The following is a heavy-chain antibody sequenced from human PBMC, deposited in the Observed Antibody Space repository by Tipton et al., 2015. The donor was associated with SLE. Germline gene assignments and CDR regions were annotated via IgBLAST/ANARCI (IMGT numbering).Heavy chain of an antibody. J-gene: IGHJ4*02. Sequence: TLSLTCTVSGGSISSGVYYWSWIRQSPGKGLEWIGYISYSGSTNYNSSLKSRLTISVDTSKNQFSLKLSSVTAADTAVYYCARDVGGYNTGWFPYYFDYWGQGTLVTVSS. CDR3: ARDVGGYNTGWFPYYFDY. CDR2: ISYSGST. D-gene: IGHD2-8*02. V-gene: IGHV4-31*03. CDR1: GGSISSGVYY.